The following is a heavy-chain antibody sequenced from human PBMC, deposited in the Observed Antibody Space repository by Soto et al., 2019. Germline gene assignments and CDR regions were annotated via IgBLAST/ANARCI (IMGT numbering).Heavy chain of an antibody. D-gene: IGHD3-16*02. CDR2: IDEDGSA. CDR3: ARDRRASNFLPRWFDP. Sequence: QVQLQQWGAGLLKPSETLSLTCVVSGGSFCSYHCAWIRQTPVKGLEWIGEIDEDGSARYNPSLQGRVTLSVDTPKNHLSLSLTSVTAADTAVYYCARDRRASNFLPRWFDPWGQGTLVTVAS. V-gene: IGHV4-34*01. CDR1: GGSFCSYH. J-gene: IGHJ5*02.